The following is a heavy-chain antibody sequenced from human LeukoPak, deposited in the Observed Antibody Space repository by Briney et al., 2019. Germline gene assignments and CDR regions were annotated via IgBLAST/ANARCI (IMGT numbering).Heavy chain of an antibody. CDR1: GGSISSGGYY. CDR2: IGSNSHNI. CDR3: ASHEPWQHGPPYYFDY. D-gene: IGHD6-13*01. J-gene: IGHJ4*02. Sequence: LSLTCTVSGGSISSGGYYWSWIRQPPGKGPEWVACIGSNSHNIHYADSVKGRFSISRDNARNSLYLQMDSLRVEDTAVYYCASHEPWQHGPPYYFDYWGPGILVTVSS. V-gene: IGHV3-11*06.